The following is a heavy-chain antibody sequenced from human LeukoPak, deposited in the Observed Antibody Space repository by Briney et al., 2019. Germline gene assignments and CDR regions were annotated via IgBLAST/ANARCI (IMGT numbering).Heavy chain of an antibody. V-gene: IGHV3-48*04. Sequence: GGSLRLSCAASGFTISSYSMNWVRQAPGKGLEWVSYISSSGNTIDYADSVKGRFTISRDNAKNSLYLQMNSLRAEDTAVYYCARDFWSQGDYWGQGTLVTVSS. J-gene: IGHJ4*02. CDR3: ARDFWSQGDY. CDR1: GFTISSYS. D-gene: IGHD2-8*02. CDR2: ISSSGNTI.